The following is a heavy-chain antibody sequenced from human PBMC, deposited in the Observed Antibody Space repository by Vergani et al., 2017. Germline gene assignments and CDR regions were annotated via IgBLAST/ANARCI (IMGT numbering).Heavy chain of an antibody. D-gene: IGHD1-20*01. CDR2: IFYSGST. CDR1: GDSMNSDDFY. J-gene: IGHJ4*02. Sequence: QVQLQESGPGLVKPSQTLSLTCTVSGDSMNSDDFYWSWIRQPPGKGLEWIGNIFYSGSTYYNPSLKSRLTLSVALSKNLFSLKLNSVTAADSAVYYCARFKWHDIDYWGQGTLVTDSS. CDR3: ARFKWHDIDY. V-gene: IGHV4-30-4*01.